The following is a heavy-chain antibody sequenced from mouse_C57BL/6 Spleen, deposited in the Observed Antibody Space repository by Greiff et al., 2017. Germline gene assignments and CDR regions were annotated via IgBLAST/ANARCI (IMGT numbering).Heavy chain of an antibody. D-gene: IGHD2-1*01. Sequence: VQLKESGPELVKPGASVKISCKASGYAFSSSWMNWVKQRPGKGLEWIGRIYPGDGDTNYNGKFKGKATLTADKSSSTAYMQLSSLTSEDSAVYFCARGGYGNYEDFDYWGQGTTLTVSS. CDR2: IYPGDGDT. CDR3: ARGGYGNYEDFDY. CDR1: GYAFSSSW. J-gene: IGHJ2*01. V-gene: IGHV1-82*01.